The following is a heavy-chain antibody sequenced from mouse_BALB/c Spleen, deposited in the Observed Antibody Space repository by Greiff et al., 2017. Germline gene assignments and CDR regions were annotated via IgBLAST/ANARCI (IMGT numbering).Heavy chain of an antibody. V-gene: IGHV7-3*02. CDR2: IRNKANGYTT. Sequence: EVQLQQSGGGLVQPGGSLRLSCATSGFTFTDYYMSWVRQPPGKALEWLGFIRNKANGYTTEYSASVKGRFTISRDNSQSILYLQMNTLRAEDSATYYCARAPDYYGTYYYAMDYWGQGTSVTVSS. J-gene: IGHJ4*01. D-gene: IGHD1-1*01. CDR1: GFTFTDYY. CDR3: ARAPDYYGTYYYAMDY.